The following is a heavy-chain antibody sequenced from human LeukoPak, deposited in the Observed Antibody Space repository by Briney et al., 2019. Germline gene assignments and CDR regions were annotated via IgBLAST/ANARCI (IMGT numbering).Heavy chain of an antibody. CDR2: INPNSGGT. J-gene: IGHJ4*02. D-gene: IGHD4-17*01. CDR3: ARVLDYGDYGDY. CDR1: GYTFTDYY. Sequence: ASVKVSCKASGYTFTDYYIHWVRQAPGQGLEWMGWINPNSGGTNYAQKFQGRVTMTRDTSISTAYMELSSLRSEDTAVYYCARVLDYGDYGDYWGQGTLVTVSS. V-gene: IGHV1-2*02.